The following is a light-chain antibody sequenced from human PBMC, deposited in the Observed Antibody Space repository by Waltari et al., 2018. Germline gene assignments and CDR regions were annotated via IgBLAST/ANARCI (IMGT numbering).Light chain of an antibody. Sequence: QSALTQPRSVSGSPGESVTITCTGTSSDIGAYNFVSWYQHHPGKGPNLLIYDVSGRPSGVPERFSGSKSGNTASLTISGLQAEDEADYFCSSYAGTYTLGLFGAGTTLTV. CDR1: SSDIGAYNF. V-gene: IGLV2-11*01. J-gene: IGLJ2*01. CDR2: DVS. CDR3: SSYAGTYTLGL.